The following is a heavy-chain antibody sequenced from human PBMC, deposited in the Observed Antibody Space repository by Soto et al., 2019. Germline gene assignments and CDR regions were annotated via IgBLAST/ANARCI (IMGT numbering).Heavy chain of an antibody. CDR3: ARDGGGSSWYTPRYYYGMDV. Sequence: PGGSLRLSCAASGFTFSSYWMHWVRQAPGKGLVWVSRINSDGSSTSYADSVKGRFTISRDNAKNTLYLQMNSLRAEDTAVYYCARDGGGSSWYTPRYYYGMDVWGPRTTVTVSS. CDR1: GFTFSSYW. CDR2: INSDGSST. D-gene: IGHD6-13*01. V-gene: IGHV3-74*01. J-gene: IGHJ6*02.